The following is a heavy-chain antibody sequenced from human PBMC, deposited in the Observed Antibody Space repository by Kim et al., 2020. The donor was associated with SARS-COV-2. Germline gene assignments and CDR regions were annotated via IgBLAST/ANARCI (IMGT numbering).Heavy chain of an antibody. V-gene: IGHV3-23*03. CDR3: AKEVGVTGAFDI. J-gene: IGHJ3*02. CDR2: T. D-gene: IGHD1-26*01. Sequence: THYQDSVKGRFTISRDNYKNTLYLQMNSLSADDMAVYYCAKEVGVTGAFDIWGQGTMVTVSS.